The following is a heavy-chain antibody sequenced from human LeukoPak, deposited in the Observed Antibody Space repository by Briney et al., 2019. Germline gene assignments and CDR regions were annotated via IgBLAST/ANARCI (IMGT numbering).Heavy chain of an antibody. V-gene: IGHV4-4*02. CDR1: GDSINSLDL. CDR2: MYLSGAT. D-gene: IGHD3-22*01. J-gene: IGHJ4*02. CDR3: AGLVGRYSSGLYYYYFDY. Sequence: SETLSLTCTVSGDSINSLDLWSWVRQPPGEGLEWIGEMYLSGATHSNPSVKSRVTISIDKSKNQFFLNLSSVTAADTAVYYCAGLVGRYSSGLYYYYFDYWGQGTLVTVSS.